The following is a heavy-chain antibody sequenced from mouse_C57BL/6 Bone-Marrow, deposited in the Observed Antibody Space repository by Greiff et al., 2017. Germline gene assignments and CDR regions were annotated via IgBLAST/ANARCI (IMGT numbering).Heavy chain of an antibody. J-gene: IGHJ4*01. CDR3: ARPDYYGSSYDYAMDY. CDR1: GYAFSSYW. CDR2: IYPGDGDT. D-gene: IGHD1-1*01. Sequence: QVQLKQSGAELVKPGASVKISCKASGYAFSSYWMNWVKQRPGKGLEWIGQIYPGDGDTNYNGKFKGKATLTADKSSSTAYMQLSSLTSEDSAVYFFARPDYYGSSYDYAMDYWGQGTSVTVSS. V-gene: IGHV1-80*01.